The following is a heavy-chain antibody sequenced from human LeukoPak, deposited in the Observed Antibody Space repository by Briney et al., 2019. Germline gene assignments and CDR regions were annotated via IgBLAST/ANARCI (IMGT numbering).Heavy chain of an antibody. Sequence: PSETLSLTCTVSGGSISTYYWSWIRQPPGKGLEWIGYIHYTGSTDYNPSLKSRVTISVDTPKNQFSLNLSSVTAADTAVYYCARGYYFDYWGQGTLVTVSS. CDR1: GGSISTYY. J-gene: IGHJ4*02. CDR3: ARGYYFDY. V-gene: IGHV4-59*01. CDR2: IHYTGST.